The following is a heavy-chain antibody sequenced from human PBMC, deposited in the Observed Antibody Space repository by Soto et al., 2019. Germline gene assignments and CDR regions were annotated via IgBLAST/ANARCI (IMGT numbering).Heavy chain of an antibody. D-gene: IGHD2-15*01. V-gene: IGHV1-18*01. CDR1: GYTFDSNG. Sequence: VQLVQSGAEVKKPGASVKVSCKASGYTFDSNGINWVRQAPGQGLQWMGWISTFNGNTNYAQNFQDRVTMTTDTSTTTAYLELRSLRSDDTAFYYCARDRGLAYCSSGSCATTFDYWGQGTLVTVSS. CDR3: ARDRGLAYCSSGSCATTFDY. J-gene: IGHJ4*02. CDR2: ISTFNGNT.